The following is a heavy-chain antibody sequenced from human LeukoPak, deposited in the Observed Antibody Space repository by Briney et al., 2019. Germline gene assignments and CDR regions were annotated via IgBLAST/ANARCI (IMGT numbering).Heavy chain of an antibody. J-gene: IGHJ4*02. V-gene: IGHV3-64*01. Sequence: GGSLRLSCAASGFTFTTYTIHWVRQAPGKGLEYVSAVVGNGGTTHYANSVKGRFTITRDNSKNTVYLQMGSLRAENTAVYYCARERAFYYFDYWGQGTLVTVSS. CDR2: VVGNGGTT. CDR3: ARERAFYYFDY. CDR1: GFTFTTYT.